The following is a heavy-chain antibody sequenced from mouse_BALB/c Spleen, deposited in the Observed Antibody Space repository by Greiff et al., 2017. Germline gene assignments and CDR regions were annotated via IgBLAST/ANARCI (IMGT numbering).Heavy chain of an antibody. CDR3: TNGYYAMDY. CDR1: GFTFSNYW. Sequence: EVKLMESGGGLVQPGGSMKLSCVASGFTFSNYWMNWVRQSPEKGLEWVAEIRLKSNNYATHYAESVKGRFTISRDDSKSSVYLQMNNLRAEDTGIYYCTNGYYAMDYWGQGTSVTVSS. CDR2: IRLKSNNYAT. V-gene: IGHV6-6*02. J-gene: IGHJ4*01.